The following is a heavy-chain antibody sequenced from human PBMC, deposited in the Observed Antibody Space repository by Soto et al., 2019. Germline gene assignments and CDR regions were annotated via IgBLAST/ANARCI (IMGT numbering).Heavy chain of an antibody. CDR2: IYYSGST. CDR3: ARGTVTGWFDP. D-gene: IGHD4-17*01. Sequence: QVQLQESGPGLVKPSETLSLTCTVSGGSISSNYWSWIRQPPGKGLEWVGYIYYSGSTNYNPSLKRRVTISVDTSKNQFSLKLSAVTAADTAVYCWARGTVTGWFDPWGRGSLVTVSS. V-gene: IGHV4-59*01. J-gene: IGHJ5*02. CDR1: GGSISSNY.